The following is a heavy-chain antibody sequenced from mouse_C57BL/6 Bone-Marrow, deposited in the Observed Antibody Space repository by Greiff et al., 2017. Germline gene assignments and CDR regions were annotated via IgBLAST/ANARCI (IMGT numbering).Heavy chain of an antibody. CDR2: IDPETGGT. Sequence: QVQLQQSRAERVRPGASVTLSCKASGYTFTDYEMHWVKQTPVHGLEWIGAIDPETGGTAYNQKFKGKAILTADKSSSTAYMELRSLTSEDSAVYYCTRLWFAYWGQWTLVTVSA. CDR3: TRLWFAY. V-gene: IGHV1-15*01. CDR1: GYTFTDYE. J-gene: IGHJ3*01.